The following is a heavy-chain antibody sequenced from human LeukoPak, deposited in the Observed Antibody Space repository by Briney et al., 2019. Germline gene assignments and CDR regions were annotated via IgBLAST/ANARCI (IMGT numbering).Heavy chain of an antibody. V-gene: IGHV3-9*01. Sequence: PGGSLRLSCAASGFTFDDYAMHWVRQAPGKGLEWVSGISWNSGSIGYADSVKGRFTISRDNAKNSLYLQMNSLRAEDTAVYYCAREVVPAAMSFYYYYYMDVWGKGTTVTVSS. CDR1: GFTFDDYA. CDR2: ISWNSGSI. J-gene: IGHJ6*03. CDR3: AREVVPAAMSFYYYYYMDV. D-gene: IGHD2-2*01.